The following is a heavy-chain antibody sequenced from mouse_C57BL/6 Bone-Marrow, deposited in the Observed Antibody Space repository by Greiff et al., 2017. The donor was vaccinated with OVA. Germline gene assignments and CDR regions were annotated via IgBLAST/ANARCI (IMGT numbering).Heavy chain of an antibody. CDR2: INPNNGGT. Sequence: SGPELVKPGASVKIPCKASGYTFTDYNMDWVKQSHGKSLEWIGDINPNNGGTIYNQKFKGKATLTVDKSSSTAYMELRSLTSEDTAVYYCARGYYGSSPGGYFDVWGTGTTVTVSS. CDR1: GYTFTDYN. CDR3: ARGYYGSSPGGYFDV. D-gene: IGHD1-1*01. V-gene: IGHV1-18*01. J-gene: IGHJ1*03.